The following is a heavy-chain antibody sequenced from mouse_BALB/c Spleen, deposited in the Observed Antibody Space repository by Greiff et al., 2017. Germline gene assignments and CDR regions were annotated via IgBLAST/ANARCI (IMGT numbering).Heavy chain of an antibody. Sequence: QVQLQQPGAELVRPGASVKLSCKASGYTFTSYRINWVKQRPGQGLEWIGNIYPSDSYTNYNQKFKDKATLTVDKSSSTAYMQLSSPTSEDSAVYYCTRSDGRLYYAMDYWGQGTSVTVSS. J-gene: IGHJ4*01. CDR2: IYPSDSYT. V-gene: IGHV1-69*02. D-gene: IGHD2-3*01. CDR3: TRSDGRLYYAMDY. CDR1: GYTFTSYR.